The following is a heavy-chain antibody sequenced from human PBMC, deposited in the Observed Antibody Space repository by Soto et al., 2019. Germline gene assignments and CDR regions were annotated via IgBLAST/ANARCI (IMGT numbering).Heavy chain of an antibody. D-gene: IGHD6-13*01. CDR1: GYTFTSYA. J-gene: IGHJ5*02. CDR3: ARDAGTDWFDP. CDR2: ISTYNGNT. V-gene: IGHV1-18*01. Sequence: QVQLVQSGAEVEKPGASVKVSCKASGYTFTSYAISWVRQAPGQGLEWMGRISTYNGNTNYAQKLQGRVTLTTDTSTTTVYMELRSLRSDDTAVYYFARDAGTDWFDPWGQGTLVTVSS.